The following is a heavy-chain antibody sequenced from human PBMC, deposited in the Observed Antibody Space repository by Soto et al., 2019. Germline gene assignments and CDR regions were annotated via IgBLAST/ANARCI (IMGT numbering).Heavy chain of an antibody. Sequence: PSETLSLTCAVYGGSFSGYYWSWIRQPPGKGLEWIGEINHSGSTNYNPSLKSRVTMTRDTSTSTVYMELSSLRSEDTAVYYCATEPYDILTGYTLWGQGTLVTVSS. J-gene: IGHJ4*02. CDR3: ATEPYDILTGYTL. CDR2: INHSGST. CDR1: GGSFSGYY. D-gene: IGHD3-9*01. V-gene: IGHV4-34*10.